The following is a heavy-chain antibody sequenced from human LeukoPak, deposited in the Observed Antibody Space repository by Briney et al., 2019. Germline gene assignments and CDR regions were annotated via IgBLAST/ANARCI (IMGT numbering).Heavy chain of an antibody. D-gene: IGHD2-8*01. CDR2: IYGGGST. J-gene: IGHJ4*02. Sequence: ETLSLTCTVSGGSVSSGSYYMSWVRQAPGKGLEWVSVIYGGGSTYYADSVKGRFTISRDNSKNTLYLQMNSLRAEGTAVYYCASILRVSRDYWGQGTLVTVSS. V-gene: IGHV3-53*01. CDR1: GGSVSSGSYY. CDR3: ASILRVSRDY.